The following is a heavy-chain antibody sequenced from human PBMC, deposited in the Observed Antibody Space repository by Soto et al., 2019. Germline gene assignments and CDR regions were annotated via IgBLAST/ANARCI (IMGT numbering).Heavy chain of an antibody. CDR3: ARGTTVTTRIIYYMDV. D-gene: IGHD4-4*01. CDR1: GYTFTSYD. J-gene: IGHJ6*03. V-gene: IGHV1-8*01. CDR2: MNPNSGNT. Sequence: ASVKVSCKASGYTFTSYDINWVRQATGQGLEWMGWMNPNSGNTGYAQKFQGRVTMTRNTSISTAYMELSSLRSEDTAVYYCARGTTVTTRIIYYMDVWGKGTTVTVSS.